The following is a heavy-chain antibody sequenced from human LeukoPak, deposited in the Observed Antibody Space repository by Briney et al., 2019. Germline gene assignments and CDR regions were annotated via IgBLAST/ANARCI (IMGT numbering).Heavy chain of an antibody. D-gene: IGHD3-9*01. CDR2: ISYDGSDK. J-gene: IGHJ4*02. CDR1: GFTFSIYA. Sequence: GGSLRLSCAASGFTFSIYAMHRVRQAPGKGLEWVAVISYDGSDKYYADSVKGQFTISRDNSKNTLYLQMNSLRPEDTAVYYCARVGYYNVNYFDYWGQGTLVTVSS. CDR3: ARVGYYNVNYFDY. V-gene: IGHV3-30-3*01.